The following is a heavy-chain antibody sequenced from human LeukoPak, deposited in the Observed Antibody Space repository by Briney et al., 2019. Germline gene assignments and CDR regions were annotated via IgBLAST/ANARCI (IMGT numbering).Heavy chain of an antibody. CDR1: GGTFSSYA. J-gene: IGHJ5*02. D-gene: IGHD1-26*01. V-gene: IGHV1-69*05. CDR2: IIPIFGTA. Sequence: SVKVSCKASGGTFSSYAISWVRQAPGQGLEWMGGIIPIFGTANYAQKFRGRVTITTDESTSTAYMELSSLRSEDTAVYYCARGDGVRENWFDPWGQGTLVTVSS. CDR3: ARGDGVRENWFDP.